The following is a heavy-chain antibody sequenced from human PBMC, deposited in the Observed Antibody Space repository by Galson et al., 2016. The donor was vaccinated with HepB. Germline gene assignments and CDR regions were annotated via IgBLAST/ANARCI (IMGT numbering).Heavy chain of an antibody. CDR1: GFTFSSFA. D-gene: IGHD3-9*01. J-gene: IGHJ4*02. CDR2: ISSSGDKT. CDR3: AKGGYFDWFDY. Sequence: SLRLSCAASGFTFSSFAMSWVRRSPGKGLEWVSGISSSGDKTHYADSVKGRFTVSRDNSKNTLYLQMNSLRAEDTAVYYCAKGGYFDWFDYWGQGTLATVSS. V-gene: IGHV3-23*01.